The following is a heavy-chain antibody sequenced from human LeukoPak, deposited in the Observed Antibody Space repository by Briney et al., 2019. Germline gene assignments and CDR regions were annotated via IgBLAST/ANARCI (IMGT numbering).Heavy chain of an antibody. CDR2: IKQDGSEK. CDR3: ARGKGPFDY. J-gene: IGHJ4*02. V-gene: IGHV3-7*01. CDR1: GFSFSSYG. Sequence: PGGSLRLSCTASGFSFSSYGMHWVRQAPGKGLEWVANIKQDGSEKYYVDSVKGRFTISRDNAKNSLYLQMNSLRAEDTAVYYCARGKGPFDYWGQGTLVTVSS.